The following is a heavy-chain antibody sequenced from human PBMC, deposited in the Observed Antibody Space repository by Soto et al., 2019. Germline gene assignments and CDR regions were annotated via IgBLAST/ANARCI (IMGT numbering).Heavy chain of an antibody. Sequence: EVQLVESGGGLVQPGGSLRLSCAASGFTFSNHWMGWVRQAPGKGLEWVADISPDGSQKYYLDSVKGRFTTSRDNAQTSLYLQMNGLGAEDTAVYFCVRDQGYYSFECWGQGTLVTVSS. CDR1: GFTFSNHW. J-gene: IGHJ4*02. V-gene: IGHV3-7*01. D-gene: IGHD3-22*01. CDR3: VRDQGYYSFEC. CDR2: ISPDGSQK.